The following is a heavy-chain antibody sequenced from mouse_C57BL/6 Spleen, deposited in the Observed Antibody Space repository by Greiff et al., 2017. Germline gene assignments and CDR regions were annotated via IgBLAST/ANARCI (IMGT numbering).Heavy chain of an antibody. CDR3: TSTVVATHFDY. CDR2: IYPGNSDT. Sequence: VQLQQSVTVLARPGASVKMSCKTSGYTFTSYWMHWVKQRPGQGLEWIGAIYPGNSDTSYNQKFKGKAKLTAVTSASTAYMELSSLTNEDSAVYYCTSTVVATHFDYWGQGTPLTVSS. V-gene: IGHV1-5*01. J-gene: IGHJ2*01. CDR1: GYTFTSYW. D-gene: IGHD1-1*01.